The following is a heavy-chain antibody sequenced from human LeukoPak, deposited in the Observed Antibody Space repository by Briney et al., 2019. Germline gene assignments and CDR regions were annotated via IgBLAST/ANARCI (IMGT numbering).Heavy chain of an antibody. CDR3: ARRAVYYYYAMDV. J-gene: IGHJ6*02. Sequence: ASVKVSCKASGYTFSGHYINWVRQAPGQGLEWMGWVNPKSGGTTYAQKLQGRVTMTTDTSISTAYMELSSLKSDDTAVYYCARRAVYYYYAMDVWGQGSTVTVS. D-gene: IGHD3-10*01. CDR1: GYTFSGHY. CDR2: VNPKSGGT. V-gene: IGHV1-2*02.